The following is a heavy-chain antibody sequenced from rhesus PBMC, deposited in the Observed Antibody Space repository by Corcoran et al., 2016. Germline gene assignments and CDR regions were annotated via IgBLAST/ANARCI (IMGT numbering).Heavy chain of an antibody. CDR3: ARDLGNKYDY. J-gene: IGHJ4*01. CDR1: VGSIRDSYY. D-gene: IGHD4-35*01. CDR2: IYGNSAST. Sequence: QVQLQESGPGLVQPSETLSLTCAVSVGSIRDSYYWNWIRPPPGKGLEWIGNIYGNSASTYYNPSLKSRVTISKDTSKNQFFLKLSSVTAADTAVYYCARDLGNKYDYWGQGVLVTVSS. V-gene: IGHV4S9*01.